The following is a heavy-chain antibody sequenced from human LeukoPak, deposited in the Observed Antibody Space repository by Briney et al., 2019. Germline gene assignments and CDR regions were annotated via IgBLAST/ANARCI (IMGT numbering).Heavy chain of an antibody. D-gene: IGHD6-19*01. Sequence: GASVKVSCKVSGNTLTEFSMHWVRQTPGEGLEWMGGVDPEDGDVLYSQKFQGRVTMTEDTSTDTAYMELSSLRSDDTALYLCAALSGRSSTWRDPWSFDYWGRGTLVTVS. CDR3: AALSGRSSTWRDPWSFDY. CDR2: VDPEDGDV. V-gene: IGHV1-24*01. CDR1: GNTLTEFS. J-gene: IGHJ4*02.